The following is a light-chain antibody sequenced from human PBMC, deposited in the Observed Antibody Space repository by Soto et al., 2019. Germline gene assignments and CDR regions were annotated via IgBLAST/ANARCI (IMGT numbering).Light chain of an antibody. CDR2: SNN. V-gene: IGLV1-44*01. Sequence: QPVLTQPPSASGPPGQRVTISCSGSSSNIGSNTVNWYQQLPGTAPKLVIYSNNQRPSGVPDRFSGSKSGTSASLAISGLQSEDEADYYCVAWDDSLNGYVVFGRGTKVTVL. J-gene: IGLJ2*01. CDR1: SSNIGSNT. CDR3: VAWDDSLNGYVV.